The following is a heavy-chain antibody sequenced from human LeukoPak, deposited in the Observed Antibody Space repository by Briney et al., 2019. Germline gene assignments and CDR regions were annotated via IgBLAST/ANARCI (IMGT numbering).Heavy chain of an antibody. J-gene: IGHJ3*02. CDR3: ARDPDPYYYGSGMSYAFDI. D-gene: IGHD3-10*01. V-gene: IGHV3-48*03. CDR1: GFTFSSYE. CDR2: ISSSGSTI. Sequence: PGGSLRLSCAASGFTFSSYEMNWVRQAPGKGLEWVSYISSSGSTIYYADSVKGRFTISRDNAKNSLYLQMNSLRAEDTVVYYCARDPDPYYYGSGMSYAFDIWGQGTMVTVSS.